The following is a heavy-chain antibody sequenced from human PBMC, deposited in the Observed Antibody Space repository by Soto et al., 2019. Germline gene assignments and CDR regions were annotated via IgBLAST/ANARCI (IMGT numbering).Heavy chain of an antibody. D-gene: IGHD4-17*01. Sequence: SETLSLTCAVYGGSFSGYYWSWIRQPPGKGLEWIGEINHSGSTNYNPSLKSRVTISVDTSKNQFSLKLGSVTAADTAVYYCARGRCKMTSVCKFDYWGQGTLVTVSS. J-gene: IGHJ4*02. CDR1: GGSFSGYY. CDR3: ARGRCKMTSVCKFDY. V-gene: IGHV4-34*01. CDR2: INHSGST.